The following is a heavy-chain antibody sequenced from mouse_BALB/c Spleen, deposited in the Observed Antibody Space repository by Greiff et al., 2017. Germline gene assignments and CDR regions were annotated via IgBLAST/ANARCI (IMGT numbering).Heavy chain of an antibody. V-gene: IGHV1-4*02. J-gene: IGHJ4*01. D-gene: IGHD2-1*01. CDR1: GYTFTSYT. Sequence: LQESAAELARPGASVKMSCKASGYTFTSYTMHWVKQRPGQGLEWIGYINPSSGYTEYNQKFKDKTTLTADKSSSTAYMQLSSLTSEDSAVYYCARFYYDFYAMDYWGQGTSVTVSS. CDR3: ARFYYDFYAMDY. CDR2: INPSSGYT.